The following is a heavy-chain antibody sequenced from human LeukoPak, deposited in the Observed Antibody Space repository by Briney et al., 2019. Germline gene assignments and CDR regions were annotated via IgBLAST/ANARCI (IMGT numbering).Heavy chain of an antibody. CDR2: IYYSGRT. J-gene: IGHJ4*02. CDR1: GGSISSYY. D-gene: IGHD6-6*01. V-gene: IGHV4-59*12. CDR3: ARDPQLGPFDY. Sequence: SETVSLTCTVSGGSISSYYWSWIRQPPGKGLEWIGYIYYSGRTNYNPSLKSRVTMSVDTSKKQFSLKLSSVTAADTAVYYCARDPQLGPFDYWGQGTLVTVSS.